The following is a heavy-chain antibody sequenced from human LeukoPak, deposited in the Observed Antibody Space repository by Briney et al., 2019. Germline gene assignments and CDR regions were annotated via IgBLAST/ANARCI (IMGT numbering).Heavy chain of an antibody. CDR1: GGTFSSYA. CDR2: IIPIFGTA. V-gene: IGHV1-69*01. J-gene: IGHJ5*02. Sequence: ASVKVSCKASGGTFSSYAISWVRQAPGQGLEWMGGIIPIFGTANYAQKFQGRVTITADESTSTAYMELSSLRSEDTAVYYCARLTYYDFWSGYQWFDPWGQGTLVTVSS. D-gene: IGHD3-3*01. CDR3: ARLTYYDFWSGYQWFDP.